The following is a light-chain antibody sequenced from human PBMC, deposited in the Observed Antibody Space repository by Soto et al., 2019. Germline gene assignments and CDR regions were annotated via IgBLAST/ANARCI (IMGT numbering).Light chain of an antibody. Sequence: QSVLTQPPSASGSPGQSVTISCTGTSSDVGGYNYVSWYQQHPGTAPKLMIYEVTKRPSGVPDRFSGSKSGNTASLTVSGLQAEDEADYYCSSYAGTNTFGFGTGTKVTV. CDR3: SSYAGTNTFG. CDR2: EVT. V-gene: IGLV2-8*01. CDR1: SSDVGGYNY. J-gene: IGLJ1*01.